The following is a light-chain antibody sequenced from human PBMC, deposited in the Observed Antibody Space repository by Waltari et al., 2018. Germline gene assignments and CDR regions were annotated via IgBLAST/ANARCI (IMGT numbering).Light chain of an antibody. CDR1: QDISSY. Sequence: DIQMTQSPSSLSASVGDTVTITCRASQDISSYLNWFQQKPGKAPKLLIYTATTFQSGVPARFSGIGAGTEFTLTISSLQPEDYADYYCLQHDTYPVSCGPGTKLDI. J-gene: IGKJ3*01. CDR3: LQHDTYPVS. V-gene: IGKV1-17*01. CDR2: TAT.